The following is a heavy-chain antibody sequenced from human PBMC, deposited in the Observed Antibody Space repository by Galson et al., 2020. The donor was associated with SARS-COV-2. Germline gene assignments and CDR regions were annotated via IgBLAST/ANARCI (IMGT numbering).Heavy chain of an antibody. V-gene: IGHV4-34*01. CDR2: INHSGST. CDR3: ARGKLGEYIWGIYRYYFDY. Sequence: SENLSLTCAVYGGSFSGYYWSWIRQPPGKGLEWIAEINHSGSTNYRPSLKSRVTISVDTSKNQFSLRLTSVTAADTAVYYCARGKLGEYIWGIYRYYFDYWGQGNVVTVSS. J-gene: IGHJ4*02. CDR1: GGSFSGYY. D-gene: IGHD3-16*02.